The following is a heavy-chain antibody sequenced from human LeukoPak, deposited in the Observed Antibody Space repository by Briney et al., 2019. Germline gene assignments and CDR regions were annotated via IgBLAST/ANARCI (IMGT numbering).Heavy chain of an antibody. Sequence: SETLSLTCAVYGESFSGYYWSWIRQPPGKGLEWIGEINHSGSTNYNPSLKSRVTISVDTSKNQFSLKLRSVTAADTAVCYCARLWIQQWSYDYWGQGTLVTVSS. CDR3: ARLWIQQWSYDY. J-gene: IGHJ4*02. CDR1: GESFSGYY. D-gene: IGHD5-18*01. CDR2: INHSGST. V-gene: IGHV4-34*01.